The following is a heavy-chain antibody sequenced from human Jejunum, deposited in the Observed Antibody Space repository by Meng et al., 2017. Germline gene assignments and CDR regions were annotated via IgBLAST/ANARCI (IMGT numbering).Heavy chain of an antibody. Sequence: QVALQEAGPGRVKPWGTLSLTCAVSGDSISSSYWWSWVRQSPGKGLEWIGEIYHSGTTNYNPSLKSRVTLSVDKSKNQFSLNLSSVTAADTAVYFCARDFEALNGVWGQGTLVTVSS. CDR1: GDSISSSYW. J-gene: IGHJ1*01. CDR3: ARDFEALNGV. V-gene: IGHV4-4*02. CDR2: IYHSGTT. D-gene: IGHD2-8*01.